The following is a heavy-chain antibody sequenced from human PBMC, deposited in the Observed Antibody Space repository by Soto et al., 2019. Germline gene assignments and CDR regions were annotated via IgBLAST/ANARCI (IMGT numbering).Heavy chain of an antibody. J-gene: IGHJ6*02. CDR2: IWYDGTNA. D-gene: IGHD5-18*01. V-gene: IGHV3-33*01. Sequence: QVQLVESGGGVVRPGRSLRLACEASGFSFSTYGMHWVRQAPGKGLQWVAVIWYDGTNAYYADSVKGRFTISRDNSKDTLYLEMNNLSAEDTAVYYCARVEGPLIHSDHYYYGMDVWGQGTTVTV. CDR1: GFSFSTYG. CDR3: ARVEGPLIHSDHYYYGMDV.